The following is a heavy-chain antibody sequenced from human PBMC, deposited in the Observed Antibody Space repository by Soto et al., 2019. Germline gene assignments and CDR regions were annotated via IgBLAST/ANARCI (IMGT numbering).Heavy chain of an antibody. Sequence: AGCLGHSCAASRFTLNSEAVSWVRQAPGKGLEWVSAISGSGGSTYYADSVKGRFTISRDNSKNTLYLQMNSLRAEDTAVYYCAKEGTSWPLYYFDYWGQGTLVTVSS. V-gene: IGHV3-23*01. D-gene: IGHD2-15*01. CDR1: RFTLNSEA. CDR3: AKEGTSWPLYYFDY. J-gene: IGHJ4*02. CDR2: ISGSGGST.